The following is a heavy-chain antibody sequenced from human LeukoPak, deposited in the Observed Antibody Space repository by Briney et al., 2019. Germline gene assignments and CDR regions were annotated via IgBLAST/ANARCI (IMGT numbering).Heavy chain of an antibody. J-gene: IGHJ4*02. CDR3: AKGEGYSSSWD. V-gene: IGHV3-43D*03. Sequence: GGSLRLSCVASGFTFDDYAMHWVRQAPGKGLEWVSLISWDGGSTYYADSVKGRFTISRDNSKNSLYLQMNSLRAEDTALYYCAKGEGYSSSWDWGQGTLVTVSS. CDR2: ISWDGGST. D-gene: IGHD6-13*01. CDR1: GFTFDDYA.